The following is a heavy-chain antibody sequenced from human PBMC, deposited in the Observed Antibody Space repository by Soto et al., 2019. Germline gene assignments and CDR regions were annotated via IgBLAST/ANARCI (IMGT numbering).Heavy chain of an antibody. CDR2: IYYSGST. J-gene: IGHJ4*02. D-gene: IGHD3-10*01. CDR3: ARHNYGSGSTYFDY. CDR1: GGSISSSSYY. V-gene: IGHV4-39*01. Sequence: KPSETLSLTCTVSGGSISSSSYYWGWIRQPPGKGLEWIGSIYYSGSTYYNTYLKSRDTKSVDTSKNQYYLKQNSMTAADTAVYYCARHNYGSGSTYFDYWGQGTLVTVS.